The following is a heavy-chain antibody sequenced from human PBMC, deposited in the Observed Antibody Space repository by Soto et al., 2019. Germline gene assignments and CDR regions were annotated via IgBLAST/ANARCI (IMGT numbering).Heavy chain of an antibody. V-gene: IGHV3-21*04. D-gene: IGHD3-22*01. CDR3: ARGAYYYDSSGYYLIDY. Sequence: PGGSLRLSCAASGFTFSSYSMNWVRQAPGKGLEWVSSISSSSSYIYYADSVKGRFTISRDNAKNSLYLQMNSLRAEDTAVYYCARGAYYYDSSGYYLIDYWGQGTLVTVSS. CDR1: GFTFSSYS. CDR2: ISSSSSYI. J-gene: IGHJ4*02.